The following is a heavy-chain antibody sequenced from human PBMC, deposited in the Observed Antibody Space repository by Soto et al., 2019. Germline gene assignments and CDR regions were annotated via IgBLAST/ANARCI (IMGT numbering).Heavy chain of an antibody. D-gene: IGHD6-19*01. CDR2: IWYDGSDK. V-gene: IGHV3-33*01. J-gene: IGHJ4*02. CDR3: ARDPRSSGWQPTFDY. Sequence: QVQLVESGGGVVQPGRSLRLSCAASGFTFSSYGMHWVRQAPGKGLEWVAVIWYDGSDKYYADSVKGRFTISRDNSKNTLYLQMNSLRAEDTALYYCARDPRSSGWQPTFDYWGQGTLVTVSS. CDR1: GFTFSSYG.